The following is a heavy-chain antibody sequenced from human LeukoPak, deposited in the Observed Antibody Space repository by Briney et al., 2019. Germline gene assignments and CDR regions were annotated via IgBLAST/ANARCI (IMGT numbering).Heavy chain of an antibody. CDR1: RYSFSNYW. J-gene: IGHJ4*02. CDR2: IYPGDYEI. V-gene: IGHV5-51*01. CDR3: AIPPGYCGNDCSFDH. D-gene: IGHD2-21*02. Sequence: GESLKISCESSRYSFSNYWIGWVRPMAGKGLEFMEIIYPGDYEIRYSPSVQGLVTISVDKSIITANLRWSSLKASDTAMYSCAIPPGYCGNDCSFDHWGQGTLVTVSS.